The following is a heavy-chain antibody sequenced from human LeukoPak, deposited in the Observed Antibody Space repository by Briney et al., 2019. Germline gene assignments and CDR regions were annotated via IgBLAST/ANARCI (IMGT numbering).Heavy chain of an antibody. V-gene: IGHV4-61*01. CDR1: GGSISSGSYY. J-gene: IGHJ4*02. CDR2: IYYSGST. CDR3: ARGGSRIVVVVAARKPHYFDN. D-gene: IGHD2-15*01. Sequence: NPSQTLSLTCTVSGGSISSGSYYWSWIRQPPGKGLEWIGYIYYSGSTNYNPSLKSRVTISVDTSKNQFSLKLSSVTAADTAVYYCARGGSRIVVVVAARKPHYFDNWGQGTLVTVSS.